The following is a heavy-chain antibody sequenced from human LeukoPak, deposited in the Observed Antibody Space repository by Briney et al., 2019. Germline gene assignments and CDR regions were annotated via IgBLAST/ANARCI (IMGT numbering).Heavy chain of an antibody. J-gene: IGHJ6*03. CDR3: VRMMVRGVRLLYYYYMDV. Sequence: SETLSLTCAVYGGSFSGYYWSWIRQPPGKGLEWIGEINHSGSTNYNPSLKSRVTISVDTSKNQFSLKLSSVTAADTAVYYCVRMMVRGVRLLYYYYMDVWGKGTTVTVSS. V-gene: IGHV4-34*01. D-gene: IGHD3-10*01. CDR2: INHSGST. CDR1: GGSFSGYY.